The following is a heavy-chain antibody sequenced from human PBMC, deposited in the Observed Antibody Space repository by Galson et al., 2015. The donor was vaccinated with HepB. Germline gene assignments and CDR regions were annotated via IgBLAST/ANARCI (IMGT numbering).Heavy chain of an antibody. V-gene: IGHV7-4-1*02. CDR2: INTNTGNP. Sequence: SVKVSCKASGYTFTSYAMNWVRQAPGQGLEWMGWINTNTGNPTYAQGFTGRFVFSLDTSVSTAYLQISSLKAEDTAVYYCARGRYCSGGSCYSDDAFDIWGQGTMVTVSS. CDR1: GYTFTSYA. D-gene: IGHD2-15*01. J-gene: IGHJ3*02. CDR3: ARGRYCSGGSCYSDDAFDI.